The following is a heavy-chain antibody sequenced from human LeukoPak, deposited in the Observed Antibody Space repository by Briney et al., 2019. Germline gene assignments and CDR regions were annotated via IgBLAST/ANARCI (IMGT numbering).Heavy chain of an antibody. CDR2: IYYSGIT. Sequence: SETLSLTCTASGGSISSSGYYWGWIRQSPGEGLEWIGNIYYSGITYYNPSLKSRVTISVDTSKNQFSLNLTSVTAADMALYYCARGRGYDPVVFYFDYWGQGNLVTVSS. V-gene: IGHV4-39*07. CDR1: GGSISSSGYY. J-gene: IGHJ4*02. D-gene: IGHD5-12*01. CDR3: ARGRGYDPVVFYFDY.